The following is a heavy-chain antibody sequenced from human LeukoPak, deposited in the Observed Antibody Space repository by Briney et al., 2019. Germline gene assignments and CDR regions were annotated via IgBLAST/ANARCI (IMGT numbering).Heavy chain of an antibody. V-gene: IGHV3-23*01. CDR3: AKDMGPYYDILTGYYFGWDDYYYYYGMDV. CDR2: ISGSGGST. D-gene: IGHD3-9*01. CDR1: GLTFSRYA. J-gene: IGHJ6*02. Sequence: GWSLRLSCAASGLTFSRYAMNGLRQAGGKGLEWVSAISGSGGSTYYADSVKGRFTISRDNSKNTLYLKMNSLRAEDTAVYYCAKDMGPYYDILTGYYFGWDDYYYYYGMDVWGQGTTVTVSS.